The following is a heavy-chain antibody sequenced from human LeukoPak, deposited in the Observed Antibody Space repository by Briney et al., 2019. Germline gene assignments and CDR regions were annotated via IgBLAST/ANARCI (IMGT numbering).Heavy chain of an antibody. Sequence: AASVKVSCTASGGTFSSYAISWVRQSPGQGLEWMGGFIPIFGTANYAQKFQGRVTFTADKSTSTAYVELSSLRSEDMAVYYCARDALYDTSPVWGKGTTVTVSS. CDR2: FIPIFGTA. V-gene: IGHV1-69*06. J-gene: IGHJ6*04. CDR3: ARDALYDTSPV. CDR1: GGTFSSYA. D-gene: IGHD3-9*01.